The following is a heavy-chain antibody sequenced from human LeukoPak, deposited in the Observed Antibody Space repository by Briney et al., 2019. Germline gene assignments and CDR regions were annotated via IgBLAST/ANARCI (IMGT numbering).Heavy chain of an antibody. CDR1: GFTFDSFG. J-gene: IGHJ4*02. CDR2: ISGSSVAI. CDR3: ARQEARDYLYEGLDY. V-gene: IGHV3-48*01. Sequence: GGSLRLSCEVSGFTFDSFGLSWVRQAPGKGPEWIAYISGSSVAIYYADSVKGRFTISRDNAKNSLSLQMNSLRAEDTAVYYCARQEARDYLYEGLDYWGQGTLVTVSS. D-gene: IGHD2-8*01.